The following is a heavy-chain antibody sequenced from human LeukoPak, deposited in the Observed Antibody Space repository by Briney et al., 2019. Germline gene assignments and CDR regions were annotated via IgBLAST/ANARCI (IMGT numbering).Heavy chain of an antibody. D-gene: IGHD4-17*01. CDR2: ISGSGGST. CDR1: GFTFSSYA. Sequence: GGSLRLSCAASGFTFSSYAMSWVRQAPGKGLEWVSAISGSGGSTYYADSVKGRFTISRDNSKNTLYLQMNSLRAEDTAVYYCAKEMTTVTYYYYYGMDVWGQGTTVAVSS. J-gene: IGHJ6*02. CDR3: AKEMTTVTYYYYYGMDV. V-gene: IGHV3-23*01.